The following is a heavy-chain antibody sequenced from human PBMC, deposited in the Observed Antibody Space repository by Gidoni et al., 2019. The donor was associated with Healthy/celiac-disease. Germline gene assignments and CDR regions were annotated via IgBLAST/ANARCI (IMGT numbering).Heavy chain of an antibody. CDR3: ARALHPYYDFWSGLVTRFDP. V-gene: IGHV4-31*03. CDR1: GGSISSGGYS. Sequence: QVQLQESGPGLVKPSQTLSLTCTVSGGSISSGGYSWSWIRQHPGKGLEWIGYIYYSGSNYYNPSLKRRVTISVDTSTNQFSLKLSSVTAADTAVYYCARALHPYYDFWSGLVTRFDPWGQGTLVTVSS. CDR2: IYYSGSN. J-gene: IGHJ5*02. D-gene: IGHD3-3*01.